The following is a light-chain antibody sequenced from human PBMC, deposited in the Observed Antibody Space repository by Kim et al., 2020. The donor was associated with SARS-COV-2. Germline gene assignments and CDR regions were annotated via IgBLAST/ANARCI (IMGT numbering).Light chain of an antibody. V-gene: IGKV3-15*01. CDR1: QSVRNN. Sequence: IVMTQSPATLSLSPGERVTLSCRATQSVRNNLAWYQQQPGQAPRLVIYGASTRATDIPARFSGSGSGTEFTLTISSLQSEDFAVYYCQQYNDWPLLTFGGGTKVDIK. J-gene: IGKJ4*01. CDR2: GAS. CDR3: QQYNDWPLLT.